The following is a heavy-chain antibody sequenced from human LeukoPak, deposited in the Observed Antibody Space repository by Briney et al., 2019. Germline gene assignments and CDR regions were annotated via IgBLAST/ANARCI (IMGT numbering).Heavy chain of an antibody. CDR2: IYYSGST. CDR1: GGSISSSSYY. J-gene: IGHJ4*02. Sequence: SETLSLTCTVSGGSISSSSYYWGWIRQPPGKGLEWIGSIYYSGSTYYNPSLKSRVTISVDTSKNQFSLKLGSVTAADTAVYYCARRGYSGYDPFDYWGQGTLVTVSS. V-gene: IGHV4-39*01. D-gene: IGHD5-12*01. CDR3: ARRGYSGYDPFDY.